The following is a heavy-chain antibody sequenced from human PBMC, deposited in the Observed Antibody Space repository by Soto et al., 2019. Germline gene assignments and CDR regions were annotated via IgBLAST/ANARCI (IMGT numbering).Heavy chain of an antibody. V-gene: IGHV3-21*01. J-gene: IGHJ6*02. CDR2: ISSSSSYI. Sequence: KSGGSLRLSCAASGFTFSSYSMNWVRQAPGKGLEWVSSISSSSSYIYYADSVKGRFTISRDNAKNSLYLQMNSLRAEDTAVYYCARGWDEDTAMAPHYYYGMDVWGQGTTVTVSS. D-gene: IGHD5-18*01. CDR1: GFTFSSYS. CDR3: ARGWDEDTAMAPHYYYGMDV.